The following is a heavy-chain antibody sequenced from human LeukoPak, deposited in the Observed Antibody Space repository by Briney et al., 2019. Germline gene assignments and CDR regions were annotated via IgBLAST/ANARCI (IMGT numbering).Heavy chain of an antibody. J-gene: IGHJ5*02. Sequence: SETLSLTCTVSGGSISSYYWSWIRQPPGKGQEWIGYIYTGGSTNYNPSLKRRVTISVETSKNQFSLQLSSVTAADTAVYYCARQEDSSGYYTPRFDPWGQGTLVTVSS. V-gene: IGHV4-4*09. D-gene: IGHD3-22*01. CDR3: ARQEDSSGYYTPRFDP. CDR1: GGSISSYY. CDR2: IYTGGST.